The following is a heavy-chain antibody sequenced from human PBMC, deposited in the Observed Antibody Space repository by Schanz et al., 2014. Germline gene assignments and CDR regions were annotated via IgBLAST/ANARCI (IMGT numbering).Heavy chain of an antibody. V-gene: IGHV3-23*04. Sequence: EVQLVESGGGLVQPGGSLKLSCAASGFTFSASAMHWVRQAPGRGLEWVSGIGGSGDSTHYADSVKGRFIISRDNSKNTLYLQVNSLRAEDTAVYYCAKHVRSLTGNDYWGQGTLVTVSS. CDR3: AKHVRSLTGNDY. CDR1: GFTFSASA. D-gene: IGHD3-9*01. CDR2: IGGSGDST. J-gene: IGHJ4*02.